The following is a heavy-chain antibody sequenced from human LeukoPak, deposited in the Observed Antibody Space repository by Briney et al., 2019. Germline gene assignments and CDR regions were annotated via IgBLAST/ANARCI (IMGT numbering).Heavy chain of an antibody. CDR1: GGSISSHY. Sequence: PSETLSLTCTVSGGSISSHYWSWIRQPPGKGLEWHGYIYYSGSTNYNPSLKSRVTISVDTSKNQFSLKLSSVTAADTAVYYCARVLAVAESYYYYYYMDVWGKGTTVTVSS. J-gene: IGHJ6*03. CDR2: IYYSGST. V-gene: IGHV4-59*11. CDR3: ARVLAVAESYYYYYYMDV. D-gene: IGHD6-19*01.